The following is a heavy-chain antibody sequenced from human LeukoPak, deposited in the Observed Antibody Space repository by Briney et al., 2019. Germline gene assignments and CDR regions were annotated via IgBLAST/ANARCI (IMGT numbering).Heavy chain of an antibody. D-gene: IGHD5-24*01. V-gene: IGHV1-2*02. CDR2: INPNSGGT. CDR1: GYTFTSYA. J-gene: IGHJ6*03. CDR3: ARGYNGYYYYYMDV. Sequence: GASVKVSCKASGYTFTSYAMNWVRQAPGQGLEWMGWINPNSGGTNYAQKFQGRVTMTRDTSISTAYMELSRLRSDDTAVYYCARGYNGYYYYYMDVWGKGTTVTVSS.